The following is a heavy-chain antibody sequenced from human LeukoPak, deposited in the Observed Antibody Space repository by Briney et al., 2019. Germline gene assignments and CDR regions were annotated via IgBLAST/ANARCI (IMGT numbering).Heavy chain of an antibody. CDR3: ARGEGDYGDFSFDY. Sequence: ASVKVSCKASGYTFTGYYMHWVRQAPGQGLEWMGWINPNSGGTNYAQKFQGWVTMTRDTSISTAYMELSRLRSDDTAVYYCARGEGDYGDFSFDYWGQGTLATVSS. J-gene: IGHJ4*02. V-gene: IGHV1-2*04. CDR2: INPNSGGT. CDR1: GYTFTGYY. D-gene: IGHD4-17*01.